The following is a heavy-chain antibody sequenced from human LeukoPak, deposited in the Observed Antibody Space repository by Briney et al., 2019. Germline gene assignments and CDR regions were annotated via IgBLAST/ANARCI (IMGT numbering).Heavy chain of an antibody. D-gene: IGHD3-22*01. CDR3: ASNSDGYYVFY. V-gene: IGHV1-46*01. Sequence: ASVKVSCKASGYTFTSYYMHWVRQAPGQGLEWMGIINPSGGSTSYAQKFQGRVTMTRDSSTSTVYMELSSLRSEDTAVYYCASNSDGYYVFYWGQGTLVTVSS. J-gene: IGHJ4*02. CDR2: INPSGGST. CDR1: GYTFTSYY.